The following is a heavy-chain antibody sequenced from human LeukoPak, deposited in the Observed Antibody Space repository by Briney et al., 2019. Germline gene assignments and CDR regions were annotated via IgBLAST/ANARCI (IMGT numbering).Heavy chain of an antibody. V-gene: IGHV3-30*04. J-gene: IGHJ1*01. Sequence: GGSLRLSCAASGFTFSSYAMHWVRQAPGKGLEWVAVISYDGSNKYYADSVKGRFTISRDNSKNTLYLQMNSLRAEDTAVYYCAGGPANSSGWYLGYFQHWGQGTLVTVSS. D-gene: IGHD6-19*01. CDR2: ISYDGSNK. CDR1: GFTFSSYA. CDR3: AGGPANSSGWYLGYFQH.